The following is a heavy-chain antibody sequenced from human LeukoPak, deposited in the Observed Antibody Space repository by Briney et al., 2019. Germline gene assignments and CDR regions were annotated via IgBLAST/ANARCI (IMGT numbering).Heavy chain of an antibody. D-gene: IGHD2-21*02. CDR2: ISSTSSAI. J-gene: IGHJ4*02. CDR3: ARFIWRYGDSAY. CDR1: GFIFRSNS. Sequence: GGLLWLSLEDRGFIFRSNSVNWGRRAIGKGKEWLSYISSTSSAIYYADSLKGRFTISRDNAKNSLYLQMDSLRVEDTAVYYYARFIWRYGDSAYWCQGTMVAVSS. V-gene: IGHV3-48*04.